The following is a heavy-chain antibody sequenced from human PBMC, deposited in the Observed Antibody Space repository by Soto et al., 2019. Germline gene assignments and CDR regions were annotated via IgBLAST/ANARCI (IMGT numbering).Heavy chain of an antibody. D-gene: IGHD1-1*01. CDR2: IYYSGST. V-gene: IGHV4-59*01. CDR3: ARAYERRHFDY. CDR1: GGSISSYY. Sequence: SETLSLACTVSGGSISSYYWSWIRQPPGKGLEWIGYIYYSGSTNYNPSLKSRVTISVDTSKNQFSLKLSSVTAADTAVYYCARAYERRHFDYWGQGTLVTVSS. J-gene: IGHJ4*02.